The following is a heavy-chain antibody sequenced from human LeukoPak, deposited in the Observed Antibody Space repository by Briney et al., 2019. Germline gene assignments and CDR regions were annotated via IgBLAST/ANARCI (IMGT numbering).Heavy chain of an antibody. J-gene: IGHJ3*01. CDR3: PRIFSYSNSNNDALDL. V-gene: IGHV3-74*01. D-gene: IGHD4-11*01. Sequence: GGALTLSCAASGFTLSGHWIQWVRQAPGKGLVGVSRLSSDCPVTSFSHSVKPRLTMSRHNDKNPLYLQIHTLRAEDTAVYYCPRIFSYSNSNNDALDLWGQGTTLSVSS. CDR2: LSSDCPVT. CDR1: GFTLSGHW.